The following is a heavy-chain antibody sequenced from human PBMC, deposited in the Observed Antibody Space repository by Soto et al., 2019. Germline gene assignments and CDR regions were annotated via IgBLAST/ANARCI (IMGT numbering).Heavy chain of an antibody. D-gene: IGHD3-22*01. CDR1: GFTFSSNY. CDR2: IYSGGST. V-gene: IGHV3-53*01. J-gene: IGHJ4*02. Sequence: SGGSLRLSCAASGFTFSSNYMSWVRQAPGKGLEWVSVIYSGGSTYYADSVKGRFTISRDNSKNTLYLQMNSLRAEDTAVYYCARGDYYDSSYFDYWGQGTLVTSPQ. CDR3: ARGDYYDSSYFDY.